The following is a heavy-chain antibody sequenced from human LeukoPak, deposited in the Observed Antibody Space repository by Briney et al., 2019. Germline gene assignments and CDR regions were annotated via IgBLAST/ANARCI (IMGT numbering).Heavy chain of an antibody. V-gene: IGHV1-2*02. Sequence: ASVKVSCKASGYTFTGYYMHLVRQAPGQGLEWMGWINPNSGGTNYAQKFQGRVTMTRDTSISTAYMELSRLRSDDTAVYYCVTSTGYSSGWSPNFDYWGQGTLVTVSS. CDR2: INPNSGGT. J-gene: IGHJ4*02. D-gene: IGHD6-19*01. CDR3: VTSTGYSSGWSPNFDY. CDR1: GYTFTGYY.